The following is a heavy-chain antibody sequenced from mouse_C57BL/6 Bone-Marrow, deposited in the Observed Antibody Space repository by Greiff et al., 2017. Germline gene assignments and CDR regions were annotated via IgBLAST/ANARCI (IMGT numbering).Heavy chain of an antibody. V-gene: IGHV1-5*01. D-gene: IGHD2-3*01. Sequence: EVQLQQSGTVLARPGASVKMSCKTSGYTFTSYWMHWVKQRPGQGLEWIGAIYPGNSDTSYNQKFKGKAKLTAVTSASTAYMGLSSLTNEDSAVYYCTRAYDGYSTSYYFDYWGQGTTLTVSS. CDR1: GYTFTSYW. CDR2: IYPGNSDT. CDR3: TRAYDGYSTSYYFDY. J-gene: IGHJ2*01.